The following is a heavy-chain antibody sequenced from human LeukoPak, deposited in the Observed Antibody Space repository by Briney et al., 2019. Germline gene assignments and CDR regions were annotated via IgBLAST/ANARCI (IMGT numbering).Heavy chain of an antibody. D-gene: IGHD6-19*01. CDR2: TYYRSKWYN. V-gene: IGHV6-1*01. CDR1: GDSVSSNSAA. Sequence: SQTLSLTCAISGDSVSSNSAAWNWIRQSPSRGLEWLGRTYYRSKWYNDYAVSVKSRITINPDTSKNQFSLQLNSVTPEDTAVYYCARDGLAVAGTNSYYYYMDVWGKGTTVTVSS. CDR3: ARDGLAVAGTNSYYYYMDV. J-gene: IGHJ6*03.